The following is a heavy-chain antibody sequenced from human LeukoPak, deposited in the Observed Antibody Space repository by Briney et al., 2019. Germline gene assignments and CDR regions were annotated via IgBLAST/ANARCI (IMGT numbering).Heavy chain of an antibody. J-gene: IGHJ4*02. V-gene: IGHV4-34*01. CDR3: ARLSLGYSSSWYGVWKIDY. CDR2: INHGGST. D-gene: IGHD6-13*01. Sequence: PSETLSLTCAVYGGSFSGYYWSWIRKPPGKGLEWIGEINHGGSTNYNPSLKSRVTISADTSKNQFSLKLSSVTAADTAVYYCARLSLGYSSSWYGVWKIDYWGQGTLVTVSS. CDR1: GGSFSGYY.